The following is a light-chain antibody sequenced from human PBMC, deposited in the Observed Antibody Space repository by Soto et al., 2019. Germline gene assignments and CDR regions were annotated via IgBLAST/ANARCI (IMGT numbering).Light chain of an antibody. V-gene: IGLV2-23*01. J-gene: IGLJ1*01. Sequence: QSVLTQPASVSGSPGQSITISCTGTSSDVGSYNLVSWYQQYPGKAPKLMIYEGSKRPSGVSNRFPGSKSGNTASLTISGLQAEDEADYYCCSYAGSSTYVFGTGTKLTVL. CDR3: CSYAGSSTYV. CDR1: SSDVGSYNL. CDR2: EGS.